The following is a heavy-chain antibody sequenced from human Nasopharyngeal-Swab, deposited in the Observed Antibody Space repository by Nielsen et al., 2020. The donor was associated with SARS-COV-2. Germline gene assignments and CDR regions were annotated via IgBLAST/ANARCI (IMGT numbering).Heavy chain of an antibody. CDR1: GFTFSVYW. V-gene: IGHV3-7*04. J-gene: IGHJ4*02. Sequence: GGSLRLSCAASGFTFSVYWMDWVRQAPGQGLEWVAGTNPDGSESYYGGSGGGRVTVSRDNDKNSMYLQVYSVRAEDTAVYYCVRHGHYAFDSWGQGSLVTVSS. D-gene: IGHD4-17*01. CDR3: VRHGHYAFDS. CDR2: TNPDGSES.